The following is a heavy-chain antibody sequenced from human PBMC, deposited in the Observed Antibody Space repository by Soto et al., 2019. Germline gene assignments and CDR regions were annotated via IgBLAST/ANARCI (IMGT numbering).Heavy chain of an antibody. CDR3: ARELGVGAVFDY. V-gene: IGHV1-18*01. D-gene: IGHD1-26*01. J-gene: IGHJ4*02. Sequence: QVQLVQSGVEVKKPGASVKVSCKTSGYIFTNYNISWVRQAPGQGLEWMGWISTHNGNTNSTQKFQGRVTMTTDTSTSTAHMELRSLRSDDTAVYYCARELGVGAVFDYWGQGTLVTVSS. CDR1: GYIFTNYN. CDR2: ISTHNGNT.